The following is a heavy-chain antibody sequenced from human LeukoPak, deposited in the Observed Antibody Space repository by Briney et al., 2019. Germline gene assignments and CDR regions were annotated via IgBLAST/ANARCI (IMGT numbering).Heavy chain of an antibody. J-gene: IGHJ5*02. Sequence: ASVKVSCKASGYTFTSYYMHWVRQAPGQGLDWISIINPSGGTTVYAQKFQGRVTMTRDTSTSTLYMELSSLTSEDTAVYYCARSLVGATSWWFDPWGQGTLVTVSS. V-gene: IGHV1-46*01. CDR1: GYTFTSYY. D-gene: IGHD1-26*01. CDR3: ARSLVGATSWWFDP. CDR2: INPSGGTT.